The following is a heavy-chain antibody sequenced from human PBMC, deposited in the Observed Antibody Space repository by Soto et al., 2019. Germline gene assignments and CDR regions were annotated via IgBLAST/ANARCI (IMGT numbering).Heavy chain of an antibody. D-gene: IGHD6-19*01. J-gene: IGHJ6*02. CDR3: VKDGSSGWPYYYGMDV. V-gene: IGHV3-30*18. Sequence: GGSLRLSCAASGFTFSSYGMHWVRQAPGKGLEWVAVISYDGRNKYYADSVKGRFTISRDNSKNTLYLQMSSLRPEDTAVYYCVKDGSSGWPYYYGMDVWGQGTTVTVSS. CDR1: GFTFSSYG. CDR2: ISYDGRNK.